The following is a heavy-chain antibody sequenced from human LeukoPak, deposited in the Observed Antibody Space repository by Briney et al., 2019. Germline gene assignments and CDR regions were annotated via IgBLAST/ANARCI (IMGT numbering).Heavy chain of an antibody. J-gene: IGHJ4*02. CDR3: ARGNFYSGSGSSPLDY. Sequence: GGSLRLSCAASGFTFNNYWMHWVRQVPGKGLVWVSRINSDGSRTNYVDSAKGRFTISRDNAKNTLFLQMNSLGAEDSAVYYCARGNFYSGSGSSPLDYWGQGTLVTVSS. CDR2: INSDGSRT. V-gene: IGHV3-74*01. D-gene: IGHD3-10*01. CDR1: GFTFNNYW.